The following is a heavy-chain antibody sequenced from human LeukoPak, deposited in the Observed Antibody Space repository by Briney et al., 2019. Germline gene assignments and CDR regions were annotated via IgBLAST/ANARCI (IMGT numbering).Heavy chain of an antibody. V-gene: IGHV4-59*08. D-gene: IGHD3-10*01. Sequence: PSETLSLTCTVSGGSFSSYYWSWIRQPPGKGLEWIGYINHSGSTNYNPSLKSRVTISVDTSKNQFSLKLSSVTAADTAVYYCAGQEYYGAASYYNYWGQGTLVTVSS. J-gene: IGHJ4*02. CDR1: GGSFSSYY. CDR3: AGQEYYGAASYYNY. CDR2: INHSGST.